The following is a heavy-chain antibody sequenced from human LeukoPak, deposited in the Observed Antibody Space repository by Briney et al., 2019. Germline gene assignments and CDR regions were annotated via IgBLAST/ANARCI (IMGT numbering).Heavy chain of an antibody. CDR2: ISGSGGST. J-gene: IGHJ4*02. CDR1: GFTFSSYA. CDR3: AKPMYYNILTGYYPFDY. D-gene: IGHD3-9*01. Sequence: GGSLRLSCAASGFTFSSYAMSWVRQAPGKGLEWVSAISGSGGSTYYADSVKGRFTISRDDSKNTLYLQMNSLRAEDTAVYYCAKPMYYNILTGYYPFDYWGQGTLVTVSP. V-gene: IGHV3-23*01.